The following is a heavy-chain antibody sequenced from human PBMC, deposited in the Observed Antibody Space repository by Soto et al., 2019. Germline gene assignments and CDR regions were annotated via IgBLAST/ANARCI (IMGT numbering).Heavy chain of an antibody. CDR2: INSDGSTT. CDR1: GFSLRNNA. V-gene: IGHV3-23*01. CDR3: VNSFCCGGSSCYHAFDI. J-gene: IGHJ3*02. D-gene: IGHD2-15*01. Sequence: EVQLLESGGGLVQPGGALRLSGAASGFSLRNNAMSWVRKSLGTGLEWVSRINSDGSTTCYTDFVKGRVTISRDTSKNTHYRQMKSLKAEDKVGYHCVNSFCCGGSSCYHAFDICSQRTMVNVSS.